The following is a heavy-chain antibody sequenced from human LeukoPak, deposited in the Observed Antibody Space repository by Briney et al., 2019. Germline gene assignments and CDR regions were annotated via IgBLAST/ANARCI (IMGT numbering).Heavy chain of an antibody. V-gene: IGHV4-39*07. CDR3: ARDWVEAVAASYNWFDP. CDR1: GGSISSSSYY. J-gene: IGHJ5*02. Sequence: PSETLSLTCTVSGGSISSSSYYWGWIRQPPGKGLEWIGSIYYSGSTYYNPSLKSRVTISVDTSKNQFSLKLSSVTAADTAVYYCARDWVEAVAASYNWFDPWGQGTLVTVSS. CDR2: IYYSGST. D-gene: IGHD6-19*01.